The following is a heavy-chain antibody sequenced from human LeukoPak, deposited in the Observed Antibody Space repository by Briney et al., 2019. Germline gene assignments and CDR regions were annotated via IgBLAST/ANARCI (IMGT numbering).Heavy chain of an antibody. D-gene: IGHD6-13*01. Sequence: GGSLRLSCAASGFTFSSYGMNWVRQAPGKGLEWVSYISSSGSTIYYADSVKGRFTISRDNAKNSLYLQMNSLRAEDTAVYYCARDKQDYYYYGMDVWGQGTTVTVSS. CDR2: ISSSGSTI. V-gene: IGHV3-48*03. CDR1: GFTFSSYG. CDR3: ARDKQDYYYYGMDV. J-gene: IGHJ6*02.